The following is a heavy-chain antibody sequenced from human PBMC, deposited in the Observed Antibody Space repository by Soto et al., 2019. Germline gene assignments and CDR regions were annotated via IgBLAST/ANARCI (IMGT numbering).Heavy chain of an antibody. J-gene: IGHJ5*02. D-gene: IGHD3-10*01. CDR1: GYTFTSYG. CDR3: ARGAYYYGSGNELIMFDR. CDR2: ISAYNGNT. Sequence: QVQLVQSGAEVKKPGASVKVSCKASGYTFTSYGISWVRQAPGQGLEWMGWISAYNGNTNYAQKLQGRVTMTTDTTTSPEYMAVRSLRVDDTAVYSCARGAYYYGSGNELIMFDRWGQGTLVTVSS. V-gene: IGHV1-18*01.